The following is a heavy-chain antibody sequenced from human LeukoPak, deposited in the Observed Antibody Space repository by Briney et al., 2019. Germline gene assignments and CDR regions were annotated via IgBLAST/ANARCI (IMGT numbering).Heavy chain of an antibody. Sequence: GESLKISCKGSGYSFTNYWIGCVRQIPGKGLAWMGIVYPGDSGTRYSPSFQGQVTISADKTISSAYLQWSSLKASDTAMYYCARLLRGGQYEASGYWGQGTLVTVSS. CDR1: GYSFTNYW. J-gene: IGHJ4*02. CDR2: VYPGDSGT. V-gene: IGHV5-51*01. D-gene: IGHD2-2*01. CDR3: ARLLRGGQYEASGY.